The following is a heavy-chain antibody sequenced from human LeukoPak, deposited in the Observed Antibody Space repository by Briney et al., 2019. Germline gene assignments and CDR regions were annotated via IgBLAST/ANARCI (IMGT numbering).Heavy chain of an antibody. J-gene: IGHJ4*02. V-gene: IGHV4-34*01. D-gene: IGHD4-17*01. CDR2: INHSGST. CDR3: ARMTTVVNFDY. CDR1: GGSFSGYY. Sequence: SETLSLTCAVYGGSFSGYYWSWIRQPPGKGLEWIGEINHSGSTNYNPSLKSRVTISVDTSKNQFSLKLSSVTAADTAVYYCARMTTVVNFDYWGQGTLVTVSS.